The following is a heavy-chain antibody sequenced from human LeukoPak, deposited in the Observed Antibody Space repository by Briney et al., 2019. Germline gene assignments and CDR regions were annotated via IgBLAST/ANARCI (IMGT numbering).Heavy chain of an antibody. CDR2: IYSGGST. CDR3: ARASYGVQLWRPLHY. Sequence: GGSLRLSCAASGFTVSSNYMSWVRQAPGKGLEWVSVIYSGGSTYYADSVKGRFTISRDNSKNTLYLQMNSLRAEDTAVYYCARASYGVQLWRPLHYWGQGTLVTVSS. CDR1: GFTVSSNY. D-gene: IGHD5-18*01. V-gene: IGHV3-53*01. J-gene: IGHJ4*02.